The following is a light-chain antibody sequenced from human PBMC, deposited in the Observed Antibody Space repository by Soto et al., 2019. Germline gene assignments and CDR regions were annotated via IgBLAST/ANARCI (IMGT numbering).Light chain of an antibody. J-gene: IGKJ1*01. CDR3: QQYNSYSPT. Sequence: DIQMTQSPSSLSASVGDRVTITCRASHSISSWLAWYQQKPGKAPKVLIYDASSLERGVPSRFSGSGSGTEFTLTISSLQPDDFATYYCQQYNSYSPTFGQGTKVDIK. CDR1: HSISSW. V-gene: IGKV1-5*01. CDR2: DAS.